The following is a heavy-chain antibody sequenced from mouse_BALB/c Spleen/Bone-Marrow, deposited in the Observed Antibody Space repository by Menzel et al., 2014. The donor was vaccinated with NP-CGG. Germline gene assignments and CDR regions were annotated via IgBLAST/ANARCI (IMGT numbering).Heavy chain of an antibody. CDR1: GFTFXSYA. J-gene: IGHJ2*01. CDR3: ARHITTVVADY. CDR2: ISSGGSYT. Sequence: EVKLVESGGGLVKPGGSLKLSCAASGFTFXSYAMSWVRQTPEKRLEWVATISSGGSYTYYPDSVKGRFTISRDNAKNTLYLQMSSLRSEDTAMYYCARHITTVVADYWSQGTTLTVSS. D-gene: IGHD1-1*01. V-gene: IGHV5-9-3*01.